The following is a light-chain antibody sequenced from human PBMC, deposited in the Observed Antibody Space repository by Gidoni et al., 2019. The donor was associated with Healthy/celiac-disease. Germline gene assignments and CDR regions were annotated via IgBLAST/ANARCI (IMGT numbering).Light chain of an antibody. CDR1: QSVNSN. J-gene: IGKJ2*01. Sequence: EIVMTQSPAPLSVSPGERATLSCRASQSVNSNLAWYQQNPGQAPRLLIYGASTRATGIPARFSGSGSGTEFTLTISSLQSEDFAVYYCQQYNNWPPVTFGQGTKLEIK. CDR2: GAS. CDR3: QQYNNWPPVT. V-gene: IGKV3-15*01.